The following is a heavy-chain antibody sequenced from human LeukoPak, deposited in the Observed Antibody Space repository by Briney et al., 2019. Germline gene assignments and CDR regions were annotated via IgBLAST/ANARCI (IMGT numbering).Heavy chain of an antibody. D-gene: IGHD6-13*01. CDR2: ISTSSTTI. V-gene: IGHV3-48*01. CDR3: AKVEGIAAAGTENYFDY. Sequence: GGSLGLSCAASGFSFSSYSMNWVRQAPGKGLEWVSYISTSSTTIYYADSVKGRFTISRDNAKNSLYLQMNSLRAEDTAVYYCAKVEGIAAAGTENYFDYWGQGTLVTVSS. CDR1: GFSFSSYS. J-gene: IGHJ4*02.